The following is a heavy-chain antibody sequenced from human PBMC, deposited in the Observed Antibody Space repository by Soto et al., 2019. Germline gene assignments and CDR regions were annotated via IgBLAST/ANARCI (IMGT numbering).Heavy chain of an antibody. J-gene: IGHJ5*02. CDR2: IYHSGST. CDR3: ARVKTRYDILTGYQSANWFDP. D-gene: IGHD3-9*01. CDR1: GGSSSSSNW. V-gene: IGHV4-4*02. Sequence: PSETLSLTFAVSGGSSSSSNWWRWVRQPPGKGLEWIGEIYHSGSTNYNPSLKSRVTISVDKSKNQFSLKLSSVTAADTAVYYCARVKTRYDILTGYQSANWFDPWGQGTLVTVSS.